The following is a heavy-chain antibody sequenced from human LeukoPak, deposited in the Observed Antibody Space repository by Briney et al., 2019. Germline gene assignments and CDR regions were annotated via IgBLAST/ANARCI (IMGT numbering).Heavy chain of an antibody. CDR2: IYSGGST. V-gene: IGHV3-53*01. J-gene: IGHJ4*02. CDR1: GFTVSSNF. Sequence: GGSLRLSCAASGFTVSSNFMSWVRQAPGKGLEWVSVIYSGGSTYYADSVKGRFTISRDSSQNTLYLQMNSLRAEDTAVYYCARGYSSSWPYWGQGTLVTVSS. CDR3: ARGYSSSWPY. D-gene: IGHD6-13*01.